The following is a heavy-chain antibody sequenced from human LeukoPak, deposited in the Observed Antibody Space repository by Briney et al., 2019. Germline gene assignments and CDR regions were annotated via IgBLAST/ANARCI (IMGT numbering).Heavy chain of an antibody. D-gene: IGHD5-12*01. CDR3: ARLCGRGLRLGLDY. CDR2: IYTSGST. J-gene: IGHJ4*02. V-gene: IGHV4-61*02. CDR1: GNSISSGDNY. Sequence: SETLSLTCTVSGNSISSGDNYWSWIRQPAGKGLEWIGRIYTSGSTNYNPSLKSRVTISGDTSKNQFSLRLSSVTAADTAVYYCARLCGRGLRLGLDYWGQGTLVTVSS.